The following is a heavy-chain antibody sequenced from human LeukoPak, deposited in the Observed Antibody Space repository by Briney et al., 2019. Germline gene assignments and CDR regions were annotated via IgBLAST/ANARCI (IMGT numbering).Heavy chain of an antibody. CDR1: GFTFSSYG. CDR2: INSDGSST. Sequence: GGSLRLSCAASGFTFSSYGMQWVRQAPGKGLVWVSLINSDGSSTTYADSVKGRFTISRDNAKNTLYLQINSLRAEDTAVYYCAPFYSSGWYGDGYWGQGTLVTVSS. D-gene: IGHD6-19*01. V-gene: IGHV3-74*01. CDR3: APFYSSGWYGDGY. J-gene: IGHJ4*02.